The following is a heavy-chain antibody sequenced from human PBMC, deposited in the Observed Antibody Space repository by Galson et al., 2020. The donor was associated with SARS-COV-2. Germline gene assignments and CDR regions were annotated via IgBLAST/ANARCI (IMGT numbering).Heavy chain of an antibody. D-gene: IGHD2-15*01. CDR1: GLTFSDAW. CDR3: TRCSWNYYYYGMDV. CDR2: MRSETDGGTI. Sequence: GGSLRLSCAASGLTFSDAWMTWVRQAPGKGLEWVGRMRSETDGGTIEYAAPGKGRLIIPRDDSKKTLYLQMNSLKTEDTAVYYCTRCSWNYYYYGMDVWGQGTTVTVSS. J-gene: IGHJ6*02. V-gene: IGHV3-15*01.